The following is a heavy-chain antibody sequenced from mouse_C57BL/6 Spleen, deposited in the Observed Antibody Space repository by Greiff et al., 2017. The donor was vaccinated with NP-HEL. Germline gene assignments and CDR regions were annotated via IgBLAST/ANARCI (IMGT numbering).Heavy chain of an antibody. D-gene: IGHD2-1*01. J-gene: IGHJ4*01. Sequence: EVKVEESGPGLVKPSQSLSLTCSVTGYSITSGYYWNWIRQFPGNKLEWMGYISYDGSNNYNPSLKNRISITRDTSKNQFFLKLNSVTTEDTATYYCARGRGNYYYAMDYWGQGTSVTVSS. CDR2: ISYDGSN. V-gene: IGHV3-6*01. CDR1: GYSITSGYY. CDR3: ARGRGNYYYAMDY.